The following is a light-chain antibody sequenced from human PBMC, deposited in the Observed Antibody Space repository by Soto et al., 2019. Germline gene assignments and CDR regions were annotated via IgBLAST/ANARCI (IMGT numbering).Light chain of an antibody. CDR1: QAIRND. CDR3: LQHNNYPRT. CDR2: AAS. V-gene: IGKV1-17*01. J-gene: IGKJ1*01. Sequence: DIQMTQSPSSLSASVGYRFTITCRASQAIRNDLGWYQQKPAKAPKRLIYAASSLQSGVPSRFSGSGSGTEFTLTISSLQPEDSATYYCLQHNNYPRTFGQGTKVDIK.